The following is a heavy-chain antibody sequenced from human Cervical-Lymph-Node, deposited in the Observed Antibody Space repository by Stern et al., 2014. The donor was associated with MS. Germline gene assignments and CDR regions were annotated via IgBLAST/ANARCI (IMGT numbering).Heavy chain of an antibody. CDR3: ASGGPNYDSSGYYYFDY. V-gene: IGHV4-31*03. D-gene: IGHD3-22*01. CDR2: IYYRVST. J-gene: IGHJ4*02. Sequence: QVQLQESGPGLVKPSQTLSLTCTVSGVSISSGGYYWSWIRQHPGKGLEWIGYIYYRVSTYYHPSLKSRVTISADTTKNQFSLKMSSVTAADTAVYYCASGGPNYDSSGYYYFDYWGQGTLVTVSS. CDR1: GVSISSGGYY.